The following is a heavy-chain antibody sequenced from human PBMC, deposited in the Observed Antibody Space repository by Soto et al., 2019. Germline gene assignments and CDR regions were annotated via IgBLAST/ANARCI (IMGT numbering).Heavy chain of an antibody. J-gene: IGHJ3*02. Sequence: GESLKISCKGSGYSFTSYWISWVRQMPGKGLEWMGRIDPSDSYTNYSPSFQGHVTISADKSISTAYLQWSSLKASDTAMYYWARRWKYYDSSGKDAFDIWGQGTMVTVSS. V-gene: IGHV5-10-1*01. CDR3: ARRWKYYDSSGKDAFDI. D-gene: IGHD3-22*01. CDR1: GYSFTSYW. CDR2: IDPSDSYT.